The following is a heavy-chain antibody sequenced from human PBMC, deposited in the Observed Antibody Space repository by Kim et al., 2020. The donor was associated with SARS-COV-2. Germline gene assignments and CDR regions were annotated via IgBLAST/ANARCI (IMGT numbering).Heavy chain of an antibody. J-gene: IGHJ4*02. V-gene: IGHV3-9*01. Sequence: SVKRRFTISRDNAKHSLYLEMNSLRAEDTALYFCAKGKEGKKGGRTLFDYWGQGTLVTVSS. D-gene: IGHD3-10*01. CDR3: AKGKEGKKGGRTLFDY.